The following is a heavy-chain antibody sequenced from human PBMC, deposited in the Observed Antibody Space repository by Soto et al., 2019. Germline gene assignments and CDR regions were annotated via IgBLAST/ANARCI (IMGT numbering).Heavy chain of an antibody. CDR3: AHIERFTYYGPYYFDY. J-gene: IGHJ4*02. CDR2: IYWNDDK. CDR1: GFSLSTSGVG. Sequence: ESRPTLVNPTQTPTLTCTFSGFSLSTSGVGVGWIRQPPGKALEWLALIYWNDDKRYSPSLKTRLTITKDTSKNQVVLTMTNMDPVDTATYYCAHIERFTYYGPYYFDYWGQGSLVTAPQ. D-gene: IGHD3-10*01. V-gene: IGHV2-5*01.